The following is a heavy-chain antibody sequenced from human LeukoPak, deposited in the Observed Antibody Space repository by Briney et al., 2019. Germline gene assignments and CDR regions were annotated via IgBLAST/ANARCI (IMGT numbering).Heavy chain of an antibody. CDR2: IRTSTGSP. D-gene: IGHD2-15*01. CDR3: ARDLDSAAFVI. CDR1: GYTFTSYA. Sequence: GASVKVSCEASGYTFTSYAINWVRQAPGQGLEYMGWIRTSTGSPTYAQGFTGRFVFSLDTSVNTAYLQISSLKAEDTAVYYCARDLDSAAFVIWGQGTMVTVSS. J-gene: IGHJ3*02. V-gene: IGHV7-4-1*02.